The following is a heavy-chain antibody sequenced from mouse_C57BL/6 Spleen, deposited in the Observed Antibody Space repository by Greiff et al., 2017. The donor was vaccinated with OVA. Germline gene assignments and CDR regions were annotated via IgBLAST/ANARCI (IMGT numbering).Heavy chain of an antibody. D-gene: IGHD1-1*01. V-gene: IGHV1-52*01. J-gene: IGHJ1*03. Sequence: VQLQQPGAELVRPGSSVKLSCKASGYTFTSYWMHWVKQRPIQGLEWIGNIDPSDSETHYNQKFKDKATLTVYKSSSTAYMQLSSLTSEDSAVYYCARGGYYYASLEYFDVWGTGTTVTVSS. CDR2: IDPSDSET. CDR3: ARGGYYYASLEYFDV. CDR1: GYTFTSYW.